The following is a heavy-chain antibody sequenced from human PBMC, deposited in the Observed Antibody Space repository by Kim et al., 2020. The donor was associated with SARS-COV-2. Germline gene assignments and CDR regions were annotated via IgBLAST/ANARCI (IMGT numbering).Heavy chain of an antibody. Sequence: SETLSLTCTVSGGSISSSSYYWGWIRQPPGKGLEWIGSIYYSGSTYYNPSLKSRVTISVDTSKNQFSLKLSSVTAADTAVYYCARHFPDDSSGYYPDYWGQGTLVTVSS. CDR1: GGSISSSSYY. CDR2: IYYSGST. D-gene: IGHD3-22*01. V-gene: IGHV4-39*01. CDR3: ARHFPDDSSGYYPDY. J-gene: IGHJ4*02.